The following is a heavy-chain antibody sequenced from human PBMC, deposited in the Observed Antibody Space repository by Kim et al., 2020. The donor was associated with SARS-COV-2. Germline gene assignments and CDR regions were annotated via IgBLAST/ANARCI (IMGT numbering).Heavy chain of an antibody. V-gene: IGHV3-23*03. D-gene: IGHD2-15*01. J-gene: IGHJ4*02. CDR3: ARGYCSGGSCYSLYDY. Sequence: DSGRGRFTSSKDNSKNTLYLQMNSLRAEDTAVYYCARGYCSGGSCYSLYDYWGQGTLVTVSS.